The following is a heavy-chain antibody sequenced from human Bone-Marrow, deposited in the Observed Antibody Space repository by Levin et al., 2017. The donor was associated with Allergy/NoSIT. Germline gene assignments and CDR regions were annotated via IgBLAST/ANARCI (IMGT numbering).Heavy chain of an antibody. V-gene: IGHV4-34*01. J-gene: IGHJ3*02. Sequence: MPSETLSLTCVVSGGSISGYYWSWIRQPPGKGLEWIGEIHDSGFTNYNPPLKSRVTISGDTSKNQFSLSLTSVTAADTAVYYCARIREGYLAFDAFDMWGQGTMVIVSS. CDR1: GGSISGYY. CDR2: IHDSGFT. D-gene: IGHD5-24*01. CDR3: ARIREGYLAFDAFDM.